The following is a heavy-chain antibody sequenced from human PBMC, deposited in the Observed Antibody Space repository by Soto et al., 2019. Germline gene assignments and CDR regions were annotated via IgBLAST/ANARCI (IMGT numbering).Heavy chain of an antibody. CDR3: ARASLAAAVCDY. D-gene: IGHD6-13*01. J-gene: IGHJ4*02. CDR1: ADSIRSYY. CDR2: IYNSGNT. Sequence: QVQLQESGPGLVKPSETLSLTCTVSADSIRSYYWNWIRQSPGKGLEWIGYIYNSGNTNYNPSLKLRITISVDPSKNQLSLRLSSVTAADTAVYYCARASLAAAVCDYWGQGTLVTVSS. V-gene: IGHV4-59*01.